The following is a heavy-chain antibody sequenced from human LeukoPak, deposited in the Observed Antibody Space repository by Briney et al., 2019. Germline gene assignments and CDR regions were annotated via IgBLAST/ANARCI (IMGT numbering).Heavy chain of an antibody. D-gene: IGHD1-26*01. V-gene: IGHV3-48*03. Sequence: GGSLRLSCAASGVTFSSYEMNWVRQAPGKGQDWVSYISSSGSTIYYADSVKGRFTISRDNAKNSLYPQMNSLRAEDTAVYYCATQVGDGGYFDYWGQGTLVTVSS. J-gene: IGHJ4*02. CDR3: ATQVGDGGYFDY. CDR1: GVTFSSYE. CDR2: ISSSGSTI.